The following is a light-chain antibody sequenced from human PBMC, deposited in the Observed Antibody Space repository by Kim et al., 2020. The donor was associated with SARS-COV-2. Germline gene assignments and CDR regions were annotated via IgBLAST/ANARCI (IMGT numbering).Light chain of an antibody. CDR3: QQYYSDPLT. J-gene: IGKJ4*01. V-gene: IGKV4-1*01. Sequence: ATINCKSSQSLLSSADNMNYLAWFHQRPGQPPKLLIYWASTRESGVPERFSGSGSGTDFTLTISSLQAEVVAVYYCQQYYSDPLTFGGGTKVDIK. CDR1: QSLLSSADNMNY. CDR2: WAS.